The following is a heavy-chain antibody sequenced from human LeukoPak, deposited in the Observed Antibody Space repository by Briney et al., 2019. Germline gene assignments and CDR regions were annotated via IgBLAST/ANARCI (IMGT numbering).Heavy chain of an antibody. CDR1: GFIFGGYA. J-gene: IGHJ4*02. CDR3: ARDFGSYGYGPAGDY. Sequence: GGSLRLSCAASGFIFGGYAMHWVRQAPGKGLQWLAVISYDGGKTYYADSVEGRFTISRDNSKSTVYLEINSLRSEDTAVYYCARDFGSYGYGPAGDYWGQGTLVTVSS. CDR2: ISYDGGKT. D-gene: IGHD5-18*01. V-gene: IGHV3-30-3*01.